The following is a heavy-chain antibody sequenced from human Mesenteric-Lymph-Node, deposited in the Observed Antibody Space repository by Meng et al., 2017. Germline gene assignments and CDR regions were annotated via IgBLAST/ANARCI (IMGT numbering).Heavy chain of an antibody. CDR3: ARASSSCGGDCYSANFDY. V-gene: IGHV3-7*01. CDR1: GFTFSNYW. CDR2: IKQDESEK. D-gene: IGHD2-21*02. Sequence: GGSLRLSCAASGFTFSNYWMSWVRQAPGKGLEWVANIKQDESEKYYVDSVKGRFTISRDNAKNLLYLQMNSLRVEDTAVYYCARASSSCGGDCYSANFDYWGKGTLVTVSS. J-gene: IGHJ4*02.